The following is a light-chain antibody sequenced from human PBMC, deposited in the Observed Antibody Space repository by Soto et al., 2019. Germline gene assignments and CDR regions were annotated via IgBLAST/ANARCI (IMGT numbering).Light chain of an antibody. V-gene: IGLV2-14*01. Sequence: QSALTQPASVSGSPGQSITISCTGSSSDVGGYNHVSWYQQHPGKAPKLMIYDVSNRPSGVSNRFSGSKSGNTASLTISGLQAEYEAVYYCSSYTSSSTLFGGGTKLTVL. J-gene: IGLJ2*01. CDR2: DVS. CDR1: SSDVGGYNH. CDR3: SSYTSSSTL.